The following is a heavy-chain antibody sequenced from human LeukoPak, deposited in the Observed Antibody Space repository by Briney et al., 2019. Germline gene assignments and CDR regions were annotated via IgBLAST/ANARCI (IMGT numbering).Heavy chain of an antibody. J-gene: IGHJ6*03. CDR1: DDSITMYY. CDR2: VDHTGST. V-gene: IGHV4-59*01. Sequence: SETLSLTCSVSDDSITMYYWTWIRQPPGKGLEWIGYVDHTGSTNFNPSLNGRVSISSDTTKNLFSLRLRSVTAADTAVYFCARGRVSSSTWYSTHYYYFYMDVWGKGTTVTVSS. D-gene: IGHD1-1*01. CDR3: ARGRVSSSTWYSTHYYYFYMDV.